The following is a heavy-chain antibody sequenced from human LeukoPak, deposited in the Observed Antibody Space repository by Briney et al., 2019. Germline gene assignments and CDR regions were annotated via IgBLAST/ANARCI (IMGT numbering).Heavy chain of an antibody. V-gene: IGHV3-30*18. D-gene: IGHD5-18*01. J-gene: IGHJ4*02. CDR3: AKDRELHSYGSQFYYFDY. CDR2: ISYDGSNK. CDR1: GFTFSSYG. Sequence: GGSLRLSCAASGFTFSSYGMHWVRQAPGKGLEWVAVISYDGSNKYYADSVKGRFTISRDNSKNTLYLQMNSLRAEDTAVYYCAKDRELHSYGSQFYYFDYWGQGTLVTVSS.